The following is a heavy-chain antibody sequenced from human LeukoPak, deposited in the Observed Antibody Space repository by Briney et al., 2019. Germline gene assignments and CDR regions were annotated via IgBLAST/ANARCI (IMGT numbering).Heavy chain of an antibody. D-gene: IGHD3-3*01. V-gene: IGHV3-23D*01. CDR3: AREAPDMSHGFSNAFDI. CDR1: GFPLSSYA. Sequence: GGSLRLPCAVSGFPLSSYAMSWVRQAPGKGLEWVSANADSVRGRFTISRDNSKNTLYLQMNSLRAGDTAVYYCAREAPDMSHGFSNAFDIWGQGTMVTVSS. J-gene: IGHJ3*02.